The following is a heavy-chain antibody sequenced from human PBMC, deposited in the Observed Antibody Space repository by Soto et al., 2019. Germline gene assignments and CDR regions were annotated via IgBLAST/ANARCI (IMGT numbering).Heavy chain of an antibody. J-gene: IGHJ5*02. V-gene: IGHV5-51*01. D-gene: IGHD6-19*01. CDR3: ASMSLSIGVAAPGNWFDP. CDR2: IFPGDSDT. CDR1: GYSLASSW. Sequence: PGESLKISCKCSGYSLASSWIAWVRQMPGKGLELMGIIFPGDSDTRYSPSFQGQVTISADKSISTAYLQWSSLKASDTAMYYCASMSLSIGVAAPGNWFDPWGQGTLVTVSS.